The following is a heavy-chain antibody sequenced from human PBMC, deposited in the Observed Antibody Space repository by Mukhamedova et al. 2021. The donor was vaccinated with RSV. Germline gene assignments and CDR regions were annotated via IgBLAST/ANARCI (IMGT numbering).Heavy chain of an antibody. Sequence: GLEWVGFIRSQGYGGTVEYAASVRDRFAISRDDSKNVAYLQMNDLKADDTAVYYCTHLSEWPNYYFDVWGRGTLVTVSS. CDR2: IRSQGYGGTV. D-gene: IGHD3-3*01. V-gene: IGHV3-49*02. CDR3: THLSEWPNYYFDV. J-gene: IGHJ2*01.